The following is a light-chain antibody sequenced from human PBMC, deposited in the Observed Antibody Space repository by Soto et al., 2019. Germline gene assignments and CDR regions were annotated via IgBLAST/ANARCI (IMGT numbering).Light chain of an antibody. CDR2: DAS. J-gene: IGKJ1*01. CDR1: QSISSW. CDR3: QQSNSCSPWA. Sequence: DVRMKQSPATVCASVGDRDTIAWRASQSISSWLAWYQQKPGKAPKLLIYDASSLESGVPSRFSGSGSGTEFTLTISSLQSDGFATYHRQQSNSCSPWAFGQGTEVDI. V-gene: IGKV1-5*01.